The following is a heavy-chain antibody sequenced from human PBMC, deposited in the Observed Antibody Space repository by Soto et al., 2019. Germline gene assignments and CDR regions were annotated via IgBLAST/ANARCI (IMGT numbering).Heavy chain of an antibody. J-gene: IGHJ6*02. D-gene: IGHD3-3*01. CDR1: GGSISSYY. V-gene: IGHV4-59*01. Sequence: PSETLSLTCTVSGGSISSYYWSWIRLPPGKGLEYIGYIYYSDSTNYNPSLESRASISVDTSKNQFSLKLSSVTAADTAVYYCAHTRGKYYDFWSGYYQPHYYGMDVWGQGTTVTVSS. CDR3: AHTRGKYYDFWSGYYQPHYYGMDV. CDR2: IYYSDST.